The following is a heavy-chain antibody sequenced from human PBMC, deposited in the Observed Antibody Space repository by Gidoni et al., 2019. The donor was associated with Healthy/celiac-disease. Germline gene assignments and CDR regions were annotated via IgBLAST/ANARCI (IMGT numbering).Heavy chain of an antibody. J-gene: IGHJ5*02. V-gene: IGHV5-51*01. CDR1: GYSFTSYW. CDR2: IYPGDSDT. CDR3: ARLALAYYGSGSYPGGYNWFDP. Sequence: EVQLVQSGAAVKKPGESLKISCKGSGYSFTSYWIGWVRQMPGKGLEWMGIIYPGDSDTRYSPSFQGQVTISADKSISTAYLQWSSLKASDTAMYYCARLALAYYGSGSYPGGYNWFDPWGQGTLVTVSS. D-gene: IGHD3-10*01.